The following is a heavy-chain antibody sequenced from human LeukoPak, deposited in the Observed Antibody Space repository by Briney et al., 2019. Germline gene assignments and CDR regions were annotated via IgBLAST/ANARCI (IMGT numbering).Heavy chain of an antibody. V-gene: IGHV3-48*01. D-gene: IGHD3-10*02. CDR3: AQCLWSSSRYMDS. Sequence: GGALRLSCAASGFTFSSSAMSWVRQAPGKGPEWLSYISATTSTLYYVDSVKGRFTISRDNTKSSLYLQMNSLTVEDTAIYYCAQCLWSSSRYMDSWGQGALVTVSA. CDR1: GFTFSSSA. CDR2: ISATTSTL. J-gene: IGHJ5*01.